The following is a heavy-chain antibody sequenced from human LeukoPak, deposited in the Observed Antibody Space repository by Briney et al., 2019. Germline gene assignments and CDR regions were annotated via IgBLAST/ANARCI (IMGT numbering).Heavy chain of an antibody. CDR2: ISGSDGST. CDR3: AKVYYDFWSGYYPLDY. J-gene: IGHJ4*02. V-gene: IGHV3-23*01. CDR1: GFTFSSYA. Sequence: PGGSLRLSCAASGFTFSSYAMSWVRQAPGKGLEWVSAISGSDGSTNYADSVKGRFTISRDNSKNTLYLQMTSLRAEDTAVYFCAKVYYDFWSGYYPLDYWGQGTLVTVSS. D-gene: IGHD3-3*01.